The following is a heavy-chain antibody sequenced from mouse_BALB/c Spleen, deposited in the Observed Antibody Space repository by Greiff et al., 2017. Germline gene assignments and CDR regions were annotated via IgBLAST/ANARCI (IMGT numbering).Heavy chain of an antibody. CDR1: GFTFSSYA. D-gene: IGHD1-1*01. CDR2: ISSGGSYT. V-gene: IGHV5-9-3*01. J-gene: IGHJ3*01. CDR3: ARERDGSFAY. Sequence: EVQRVESGGGLVKPGGSLKLSCAASGFTFSSYAMSWVRQTPEKRLEWVATISSGGSYTYYPDSVKGRFTISRDNAKNTLYLQMSSLRSEDTAMYYCARERDGSFAYWGQGTLVTVSA.